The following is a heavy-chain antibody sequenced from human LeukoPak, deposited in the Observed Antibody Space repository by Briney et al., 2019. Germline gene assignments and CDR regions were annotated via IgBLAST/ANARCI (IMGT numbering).Heavy chain of an antibody. V-gene: IGHV3-11*04. CDR1: GFTFSDYY. J-gene: IGHJ3*02. CDR3: AKEVGEYYYDSSGYYGGAFDI. CDR2: ISSSGSTI. D-gene: IGHD3-22*01. Sequence: GGSLRLSCAASGFTFSDYYMSWIRQAPGEGLEWVSYISSSGSTIYYADSVKGRFTISRDNAKNSLYLQMNSLRAEDTAVYYCAKEVGEYYYDSSGYYGGAFDIWGQGTMVTVSS.